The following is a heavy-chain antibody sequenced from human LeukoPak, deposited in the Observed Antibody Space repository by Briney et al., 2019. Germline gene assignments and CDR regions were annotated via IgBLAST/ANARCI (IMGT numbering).Heavy chain of an antibody. Sequence: ASVKVSCKASGYTFTSYGISWVRQAPGQGLEWMGWINAGNGNTKYSQKFQGRVTITRDTSASTAYMELSSLRSEDTAVYYCARELGGSYYWGQGTLVTVSS. CDR1: GYTFTSYG. CDR3: ARELGGSYY. CDR2: INAGNGNT. V-gene: IGHV1-3*01. J-gene: IGHJ4*02. D-gene: IGHD1-26*01.